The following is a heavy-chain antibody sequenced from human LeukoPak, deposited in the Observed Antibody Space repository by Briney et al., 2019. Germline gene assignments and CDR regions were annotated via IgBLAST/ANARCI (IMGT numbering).Heavy chain of an antibody. CDR3: ARGRGADYLYFQH. CDR1: GFTFDDYG. J-gene: IGHJ1*01. CDR2: INSNGART. Sequence: GGSLKLSCAASGFTFDDYGMSWVRQVPGKGLEWVSGINSNGARTGYADSVKGRFTISRDNAKNSLYLQMNSLRAEDTALYYCARGRGADYLYFQHWGQGTLVTVSS. V-gene: IGHV3-20*04. D-gene: IGHD4/OR15-4a*01.